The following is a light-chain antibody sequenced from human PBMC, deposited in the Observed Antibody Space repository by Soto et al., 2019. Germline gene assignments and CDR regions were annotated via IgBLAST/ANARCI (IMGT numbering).Light chain of an antibody. CDR3: QQYNEWPT. V-gene: IGKV3D-15*01. J-gene: IGKJ1*01. CDR1: QSVNFK. Sequence: EIVMTQSPATLSVSPGDRVTLSCRASQSVNFKLAWYQQKPGQAPRLLIYHAATTANGIPARFSGSGSGTEFTLTISSLQSEDFALYYCQQYNEWPTFGQGTKVDIK. CDR2: HAA.